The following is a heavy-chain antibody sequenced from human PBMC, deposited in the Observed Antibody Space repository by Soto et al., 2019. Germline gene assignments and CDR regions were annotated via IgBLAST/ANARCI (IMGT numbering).Heavy chain of an antibody. Sequence: QVQLEQSGPEVKKSGASVKVSCKASGYSFRSYGINWVRQAPGQGLEWIGWVSGYNYNTKYAQKLQGRITVTTDTSTNTAYMELRSLRSDDTAVYYCGTSSSMLGAGWSDSWGRGTLVTVSS. D-gene: IGHD2-8*01. CDR3: GTSSSMLGAGWSDS. V-gene: IGHV1-18*01. J-gene: IGHJ5*01. CDR1: GYSFRSYG. CDR2: VSGYNYNT.